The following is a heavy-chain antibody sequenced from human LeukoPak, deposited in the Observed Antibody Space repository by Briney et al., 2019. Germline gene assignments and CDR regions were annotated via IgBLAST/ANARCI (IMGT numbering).Heavy chain of an antibody. Sequence: SETLSLTCAVSGGSISSSNWWSWVRQPPGKGLEWIGEIYHSGSTNYNPSLKSRVTISVDKSKNQFFLKLSSVTAADTAVYYCARGTSEVTMARLAEYFQHWGQGTLVTVSS. CDR1: GGSISSSNW. J-gene: IGHJ1*01. V-gene: IGHV4-4*02. D-gene: IGHD3-10*01. CDR3: ARGTSEVTMARLAEYFQH. CDR2: IYHSGST.